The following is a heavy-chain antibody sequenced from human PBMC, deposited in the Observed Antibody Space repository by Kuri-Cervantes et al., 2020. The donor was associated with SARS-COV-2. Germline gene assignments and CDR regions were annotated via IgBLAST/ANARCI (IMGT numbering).Heavy chain of an antibody. CDR1: GFTFSSYA. D-gene: IGHD2-21*01. J-gene: IGHJ3*02. CDR3: ARSPPRVVVDAFDI. V-gene: IGHV3-30*04. CDR2: ISYDGSNK. Sequence: GESLKIYCAASGFTFSSYAMHWVRQAPGKGLEWVAVISYDGSNKYYADSVKGRFTISRDNSKNTLYLQMNSLRAEDTAVYYCARSPPRVVVDAFDIWGQGTMVTVSS.